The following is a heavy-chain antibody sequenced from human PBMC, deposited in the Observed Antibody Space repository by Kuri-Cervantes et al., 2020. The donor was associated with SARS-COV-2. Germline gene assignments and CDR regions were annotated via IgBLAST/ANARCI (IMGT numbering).Heavy chain of an antibody. CDR1: GYTLTELS. D-gene: IGHD3-22*01. V-gene: IGHV1-24*01. Sequence: ASVKVSCKVSGYTLTELSMHWVRQAPGKGLGWMGGFDPEDGETIYAQKFQGRVTLTEDTSTDTAYMELSSLRSEDTAVYYCATKTYDSSGYHDYWGQGTLVTVSS. J-gene: IGHJ4*02. CDR2: FDPEDGET. CDR3: ATKTYDSSGYHDY.